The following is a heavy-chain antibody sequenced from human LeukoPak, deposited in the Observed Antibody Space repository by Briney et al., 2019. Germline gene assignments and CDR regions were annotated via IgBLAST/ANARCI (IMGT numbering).Heavy chain of an antibody. CDR1: SGSISIYL. D-gene: IGHD6-19*01. J-gene: IGHJ4*02. V-gene: IGHV4-4*07. CDR3: AMSSGSPYFDY. Sequence: SETLSLTCTFSSGSISIYLWTWIRQPAGEGLEWLGRVSTTGDTSYNPSLKSRVTMSVDTSKNQFSLKLSSVTVADTAVYYCAMSSGSPYFDYWGQGTLVTVSS. CDR2: VSTTGDT.